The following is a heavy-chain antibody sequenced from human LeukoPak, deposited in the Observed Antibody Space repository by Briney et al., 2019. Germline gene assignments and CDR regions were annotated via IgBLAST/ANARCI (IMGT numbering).Heavy chain of an antibody. CDR1: GGSFSGYY. CDR3: ARGVFGTYYDFWSGYYSSYFQH. Sequence: SETLSLTCAVYGGSFSGYYWSWTRQPPGKGLEWIGEINHSGSTNYNPSLKSRVTISVDTSKNQFSLKLSSVTAADTAVYYCARGVFGTYYDFWSGYYSSYFQHWGQGTLVTVSS. D-gene: IGHD3-3*01. V-gene: IGHV4-34*01. J-gene: IGHJ1*01. CDR2: INHSGST.